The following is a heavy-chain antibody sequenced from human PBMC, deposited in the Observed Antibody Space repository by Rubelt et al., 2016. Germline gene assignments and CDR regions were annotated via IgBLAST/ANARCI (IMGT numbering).Heavy chain of an antibody. Sequence: QVRLVQSGTEVKKPGASVKVSCTASGYAFTTYAMNWVRQAPGQGLEWMGWIDTNTGNPTYAQGFTGRFVFSLDTSVSTAYLQINSLTAEDNAVYYCARDRSCCGGDCYLHWGQGTLVTVSS. CDR2: IDTNTGNP. D-gene: IGHD2-21*02. CDR3: ARDRSCCGGDCYLH. CDR1: GYAFTTYA. J-gene: IGHJ4*02. V-gene: IGHV7-4-1*02.